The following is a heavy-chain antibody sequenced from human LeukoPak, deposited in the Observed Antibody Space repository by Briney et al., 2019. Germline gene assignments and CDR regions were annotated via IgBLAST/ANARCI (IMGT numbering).Heavy chain of an antibody. J-gene: IGHJ4*02. V-gene: IGHV1-46*01. D-gene: IGHD5-18*01. Sequence: ASVKVSCKASGYTFTSHYMHWVRQAPGQGLEWMGIINPNGGSTSYAQKFQGRVTMTRDTSTSTVYMELSSLRSEDTAVYYCARENTAMGTPSVYFDYWGQGTLVTVSS. CDR2: INPNGGST. CDR1: GYTFTSHY. CDR3: ARENTAMGTPSVYFDY.